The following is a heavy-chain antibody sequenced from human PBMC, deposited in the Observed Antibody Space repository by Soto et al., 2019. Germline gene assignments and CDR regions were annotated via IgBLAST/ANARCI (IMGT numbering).Heavy chain of an antibody. CDR2: INSDGSST. D-gene: IGHD1-1*01. V-gene: IGHV3-74*01. Sequence: VGSLRFSCAASGFTFSSYWMHWVRQAPGKGLVWVSRINSDGSSTSYADSVKGRFTISRDNAKNTLYLQMNSLRAEDTAVYYCARVLTIRRPMDVWGQGTTVTVSS. CDR1: GFTFSSYW. J-gene: IGHJ6*02. CDR3: ARVLTIRRPMDV.